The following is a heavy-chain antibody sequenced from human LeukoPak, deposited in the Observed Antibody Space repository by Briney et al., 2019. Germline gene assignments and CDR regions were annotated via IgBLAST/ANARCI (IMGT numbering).Heavy chain of an antibody. CDR2: IYYSGST. Sequence: SETLSLTCTVSGGSISSYYWTWIRQPPGKGLEWIGYIYYSGSTNYNPSLKSRVTISVDTSKNQFSLKLSSVTAADTAVYYCARAPVVRGALRYGMDVWGQGTTVTVSS. CDR3: ARAPVVRGALRYGMDV. J-gene: IGHJ6*02. V-gene: IGHV4-59*01. CDR1: GGSISSYY. D-gene: IGHD3-10*01.